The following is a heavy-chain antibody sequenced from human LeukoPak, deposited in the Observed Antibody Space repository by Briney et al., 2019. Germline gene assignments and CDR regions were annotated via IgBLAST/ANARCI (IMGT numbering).Heavy chain of an antibody. D-gene: IGHD4-17*01. CDR3: GKDPNGDYVGAFDF. CDR1: GFTFSSYA. CDR2: ISYDGSNK. Sequence: GGSLRLSCAASGFTFSSYAMHWVRQAPGKGLEWVAVISYDGSNKYYADSVKGRFTISRDNSKNTLYLQMNSLRAEDTALYFCGKDPNGDYVGAFDFWGPGTMVTVSS. J-gene: IGHJ3*01. V-gene: IGHV3-30*04.